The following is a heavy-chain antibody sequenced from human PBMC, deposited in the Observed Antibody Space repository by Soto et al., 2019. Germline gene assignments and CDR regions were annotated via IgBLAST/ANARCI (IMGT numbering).Heavy chain of an antibody. CDR1: GYTFTGYY. D-gene: IGHD6-6*01. J-gene: IGHJ4*02. Sequence: ASVKVSCKASGYTFTGYYMHWVLQAPGQRLEWMGWINAGNGNTKYSQKFQGRVTITRDTSASTAYMELSSLRSEDTAVYYCARPRMRSSFYYFDYWGQGTLVTVSS. CDR2: INAGNGNT. CDR3: ARPRMRSSFYYFDY. V-gene: IGHV1-3*01.